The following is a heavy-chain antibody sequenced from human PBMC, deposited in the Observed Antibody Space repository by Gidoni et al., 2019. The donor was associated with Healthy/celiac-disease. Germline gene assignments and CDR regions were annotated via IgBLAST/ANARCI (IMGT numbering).Heavy chain of an antibody. CDR3: ARVDSSGYHGY. CDR2: FYDSGSA. D-gene: IGHD3-22*01. CDR1: GGSISNYY. V-gene: IGHV4-59*01. J-gene: IGHJ4*02. Sequence: VQLQESGPGLVKPSETLSLTCTVSGGSISNYYWTWIRQPPGKGLEWIGYFYDSGSANYNPSLKRRVTISVDTSKNQFSLRLSSVTAADTAVYYCARVDSSGYHGYWGQGTLVTVSS.